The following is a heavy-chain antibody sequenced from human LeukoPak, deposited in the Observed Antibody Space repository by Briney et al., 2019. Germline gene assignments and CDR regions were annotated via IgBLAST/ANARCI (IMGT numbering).Heavy chain of an antibody. J-gene: IGHJ4*02. D-gene: IGHD6-19*01. CDR1: GFTFSSHG. V-gene: IGHV3-30*18. CDR3: AKSKPLAVAGYYFDY. Sequence: PGGSLRLSCAASGFTFSSHGMHWVRQAPGKGLEWVAVISYDGSNKYYADSVKGRFTISRDNSKNTLYLQMNSLRAEDTAVYYCAKSKPLAVAGYYFDYWGQGTLVTVSS. CDR2: ISYDGSNK.